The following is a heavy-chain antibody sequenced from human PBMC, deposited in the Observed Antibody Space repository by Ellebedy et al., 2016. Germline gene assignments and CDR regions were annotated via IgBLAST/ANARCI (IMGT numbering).Heavy chain of an antibody. CDR1: GGTFSSYA. Sequence: SVKVSCXASGGTFSSYAISWVRQAPGQGLEWMGGIIPIFGTANYAQKFQGRVTITADESTSTAYMELSSLRSEDTAVYYCAGLGHYYDSSGYGYWGQGTLVTVSS. V-gene: IGHV1-69*13. CDR2: IIPIFGTA. J-gene: IGHJ4*02. CDR3: AGLGHYYDSSGYGY. D-gene: IGHD3-22*01.